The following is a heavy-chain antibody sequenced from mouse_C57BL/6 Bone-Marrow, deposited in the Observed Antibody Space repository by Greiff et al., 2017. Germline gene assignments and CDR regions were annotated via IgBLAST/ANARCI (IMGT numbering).Heavy chain of an antibody. CDR2: IWRGGST. D-gene: IGHD1-1*01. V-gene: IGHV2-5*01. CDR3: DDLRFDY. J-gene: IGHJ2*01. Sequence: VQLQQSGPGLVQPSQSLSITCTVSGFSLTNYGVHWVRQSPGQGLEWLGVIWRGGSTAYNAAFMSSLSITKDNSKSQVFFKMNGLQADDAAIYDGDDLRFDYWGQGTTLTVSS. CDR1: GFSLTNYG.